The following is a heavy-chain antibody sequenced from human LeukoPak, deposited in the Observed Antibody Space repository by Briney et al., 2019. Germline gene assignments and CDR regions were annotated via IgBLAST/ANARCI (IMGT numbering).Heavy chain of an antibody. CDR2: IIPIFGTA. Sequence: ASVKVSCKASGGTFSSYAISWVRQAPGQGLEWMGGIIPIFGTANYAQKLRGRVTITADESTSTAYMELSSLRSEDTAVYYCARDGGYCSSTSCYPPQTYYYYGMDVWGQGTTVTVSS. CDR1: GGTFSSYA. J-gene: IGHJ6*02. D-gene: IGHD2-2*03. CDR3: ARDGGYCSSTSCYPPQTYYYYGMDV. V-gene: IGHV1-69*13.